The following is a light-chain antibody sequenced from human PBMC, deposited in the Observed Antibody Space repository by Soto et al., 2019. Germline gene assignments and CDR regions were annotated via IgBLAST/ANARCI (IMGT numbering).Light chain of an antibody. J-gene: IGKJ2*01. CDR3: QQRSGWPPLYT. CDR2: DAS. V-gene: IGKV3-11*01. CDR1: QSVSRY. Sequence: EIVLTQSPATLSLSPGERVTLSCRASQSVSRYLAWYQQKAGQAPRLLIYDASNRATGIPARFSGSGSGTDFTLTISSLEPEDFAGYYCQQRSGWPPLYTFGQGTKLEIK.